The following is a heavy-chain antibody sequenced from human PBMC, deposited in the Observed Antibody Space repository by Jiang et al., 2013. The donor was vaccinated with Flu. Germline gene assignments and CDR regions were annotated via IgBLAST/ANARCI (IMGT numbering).Heavy chain of an antibody. CDR1: GGSISSSSYY. CDR3: ASLNEYYDFWSGYYKGYYYGMDV. Sequence: GSGLVKPSETLSLTCTVSGGSISSSSYYWGWIRQPPGKGLEWIGSIYYSGSTYYNPSLKSRVTISVDTSKNQFSLKLSSVTAADTAVYYCASLNEYYDFWSGYYKGYYYGMDVWGQGTTVTVSS. J-gene: IGHJ6*02. CDR2: IYYSGST. V-gene: IGHV4-39*01. D-gene: IGHD3-3*01.